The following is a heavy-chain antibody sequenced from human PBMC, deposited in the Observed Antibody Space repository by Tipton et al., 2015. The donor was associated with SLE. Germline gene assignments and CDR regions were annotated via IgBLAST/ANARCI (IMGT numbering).Heavy chain of an antibody. CDR2: IYYSGSI. J-gene: IGHJ5*02. CDR1: GGSFSGYY. D-gene: IGHD3-9*01. Sequence: TLSLTCAVYGGSFSGYYWSWIRQPPGKGLEWIGYIYYSGSINYNTSLKSRVTISLDTSKNQFSLKLTSVTAADTAVYYCARGYLGWFDPWGQGTLVTVSS. CDR3: ARGYLGWFDP. V-gene: IGHV4-59*01.